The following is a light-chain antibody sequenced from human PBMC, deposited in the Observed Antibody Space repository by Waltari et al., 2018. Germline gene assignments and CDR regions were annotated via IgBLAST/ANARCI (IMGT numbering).Light chain of an antibody. J-gene: IGKJ2*01. CDR1: QSIFYSSTNKNY. V-gene: IGKV4-1*01. Sequence: DIVMTQSPDSLAVSLGERATINCKSSQSIFYSSTNKNYLAWYQQKPGQPPKLLIYWASTWESGVPDRFSGTGSGTDFTLTISSLQAGDVAVYYCQQFYSTPHSFGQGTKLEIK. CDR2: WAS. CDR3: QQFYSTPHS.